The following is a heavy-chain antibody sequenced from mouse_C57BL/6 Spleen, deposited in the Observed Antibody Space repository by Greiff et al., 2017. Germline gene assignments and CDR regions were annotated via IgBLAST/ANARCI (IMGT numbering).Heavy chain of an antibody. CDR3: TTLTAQNY. V-gene: IGHV14-4*01. CDR1: GFNIKDDY. D-gene: IGHD3-2*02. CDR2: IDPENGDT. Sequence: EVQLQQSGAELVRPGASVKLSCTASGFNIKDDYMHWVKQRPEQGLEWIGWIDPENGDTEYASKFQGKATITADTSSNTAYLQLSSLTSEDTAVYYCTTLTAQNYWGQGTTRTVSS. J-gene: IGHJ2*01.